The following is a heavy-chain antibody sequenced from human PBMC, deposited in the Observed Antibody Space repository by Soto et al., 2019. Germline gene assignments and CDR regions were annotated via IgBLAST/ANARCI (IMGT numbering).Heavy chain of an antibody. V-gene: IGHV1-58*01. CDR2: IVVGSGNT. D-gene: IGHD3-22*01. Sequence: QMPLVQSGPEVKKPGTSVKVSCKASGFTFTSSAVQWVRQARGQRLEWIGWIVVGSGNTNYAQKFQERVTITRDMSTSTAYMELSSLRSEDTAVYYCAAETSGSYYYYGMDVWGQGTTVTVSS. CDR1: GFTFTSSA. J-gene: IGHJ6*02. CDR3: AAETSGSYYYYGMDV.